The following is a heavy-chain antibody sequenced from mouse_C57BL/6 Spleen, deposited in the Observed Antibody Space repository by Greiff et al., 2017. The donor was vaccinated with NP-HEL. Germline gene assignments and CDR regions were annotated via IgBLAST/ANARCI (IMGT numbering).Heavy chain of an antibody. CDR1: GFTFSDYY. V-gene: IGHV5-12*01. Sequence: EVKVVESGGSLVQPGGSLKLSCAASGFTFSDYYMYWVRQTPEKRLEWVAYISNGGGSTYYPDTVKGRFTISRDNDKNTLYLQMSRLKSEDTAMYYCARPDGYSAWFAYWGQGTLVTVSA. J-gene: IGHJ3*01. CDR3: ARPDGYSAWFAY. CDR2: ISNGGGST. D-gene: IGHD2-3*01.